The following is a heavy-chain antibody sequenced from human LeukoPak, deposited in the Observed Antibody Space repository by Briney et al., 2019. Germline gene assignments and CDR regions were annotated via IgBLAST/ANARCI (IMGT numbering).Heavy chain of an antibody. V-gene: IGHV3-43*02. Sequence: GGSLRLSCAASGFTFSSYSMNWVRQAPGKGLEWVSLISGHSTNTYYADSVKGRFTISRDSSKISLYLQMNSLRTEDTALYYCAMDIGTGTSDYFDHWGQGTLVTVSS. J-gene: IGHJ4*02. D-gene: IGHD1-7*01. CDR1: GFTFSSYS. CDR2: ISGHSTNT. CDR3: AMDIGTGTSDYFDH.